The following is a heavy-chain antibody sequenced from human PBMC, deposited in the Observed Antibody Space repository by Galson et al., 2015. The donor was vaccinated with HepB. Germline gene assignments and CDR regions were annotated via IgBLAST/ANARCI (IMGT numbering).Heavy chain of an antibody. J-gene: IGHJ6*02. D-gene: IGHD6-19*01. CDR2: IIPIFGTA. Sequence: SVKVSCKASGGTFSSYAISWVRQAPGQGLEWMGGIIPIFGTANYAQKFQGRVTITADESTSTAYMELSSLRSEDTAVYYCARVGTGDSSGWYPSRWRYYGMDVWGQGTTVTVSS. CDR1: GGTFSSYA. V-gene: IGHV1-69*13. CDR3: ARVGTGDSSGWYPSRWRYYGMDV.